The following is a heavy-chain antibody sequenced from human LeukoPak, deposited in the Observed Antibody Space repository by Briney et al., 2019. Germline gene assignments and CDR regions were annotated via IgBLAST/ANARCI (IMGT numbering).Heavy chain of an antibody. D-gene: IGHD6-13*01. CDR3: ARDYSTSFLYFDL. CDR2: VYHSGST. CDR1: GGSIRSYY. V-gene: IGHV4-59*01. J-gene: IGHJ2*01. Sequence: TSETLSLTCSVSGGSIRSYYWGWIRPPPGKGLEWIGHVYHSGSTNSNPSLKSRVTMSIDTSKNQFSLRLSSVTAADTAVSFCARDYSTSFLYFDLWGRGTLVTVSS.